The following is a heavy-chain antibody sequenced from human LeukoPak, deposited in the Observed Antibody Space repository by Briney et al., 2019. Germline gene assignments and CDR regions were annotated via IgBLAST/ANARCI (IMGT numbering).Heavy chain of an antibody. D-gene: IGHD5-24*01. CDR3: TREGIRDGYNSAFDI. V-gene: IGHV3-49*03. CDR2: IRSKAYGGTT. CDR1: GFTFGDYA. Sequence: PGGSLRLSCTAPGFTFGDYAMSWFRQAPGKGLEWVGFIRSKAYGGTTEYAASVKGRFTISRDDSKSIAYLQMSSLKTEDTAVYYCTREGIRDGYNSAFDIWGQGTMVTVSS. J-gene: IGHJ3*02.